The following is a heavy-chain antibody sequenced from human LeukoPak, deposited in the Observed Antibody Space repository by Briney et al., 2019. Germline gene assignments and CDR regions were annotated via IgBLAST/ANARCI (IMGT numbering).Heavy chain of an antibody. V-gene: IGHV1-18*01. CDR1: GYTFTSYG. D-gene: IGHD3-9*01. J-gene: IGHJ4*02. Sequence: GASVKVSCKASGYTFTSYGISWVRQAPGQGLEWMGWISAYNGNTNYAQKLQGRVTMTTDTSTSTAYMELRSLRSDDTAVYYCARGTDMGDILTELDYWGQGTLVTVSS. CDR3: ARGTDMGDILTELDY. CDR2: ISAYNGNT.